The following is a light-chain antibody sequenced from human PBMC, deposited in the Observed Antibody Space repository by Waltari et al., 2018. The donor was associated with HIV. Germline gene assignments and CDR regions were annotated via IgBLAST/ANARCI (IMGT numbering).Light chain of an antibody. Sequence: QSVLTKPPSASGTPGQRVTISCSGSSSDIGSYYVYWFQQLPGTAPKLLIYRNNQRPSGVPDRFSGSKSGTSASLAISGLRSEDEADYYCATWDDNLSGVVFGGGTKLTVL. V-gene: IGLV1-47*01. CDR2: RNN. CDR3: ATWDDNLSGVV. CDR1: SSDIGSYY. J-gene: IGLJ2*01.